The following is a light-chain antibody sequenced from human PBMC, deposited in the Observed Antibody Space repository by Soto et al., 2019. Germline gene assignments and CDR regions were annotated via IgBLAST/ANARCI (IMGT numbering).Light chain of an antibody. CDR1: QSVARD. CDR2: RAS. Sequence: EIVLTQSPGTLSLSPGDTATLSCRSSQSVARDLTWYQHKPGQAPRLLISRASTGATGIPARFSGSGSGTDFTLTINRLEPEDSAVYYCQQQTVSMYTFGQGTRLEIK. J-gene: IGKJ5*01. CDR3: QQQTVSMYT. V-gene: IGKV3-20*01.